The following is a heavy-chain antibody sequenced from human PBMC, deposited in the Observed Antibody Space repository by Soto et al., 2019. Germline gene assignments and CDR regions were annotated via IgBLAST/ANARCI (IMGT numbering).Heavy chain of an antibody. J-gene: IGHJ4*02. Sequence: QVQLVQSGAEVKKPGSSVKVSCKASGGTFSSYSIAWVRQAPGQGLEWMGEIIPIFGTTNYVQKFQGTFTSTADMTTNDEDLEISSSRSADTALYYWARDAIAARGTDYWGQGTLVTVSS. CDR1: GGTFSSYS. CDR2: IIPIFGTT. D-gene: IGHD3-16*01. V-gene: IGHV1-69*06. CDR3: ARDAIAARGTDY.